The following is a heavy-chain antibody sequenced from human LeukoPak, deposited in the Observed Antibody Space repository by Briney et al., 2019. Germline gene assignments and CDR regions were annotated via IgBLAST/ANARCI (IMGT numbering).Heavy chain of an antibody. D-gene: IGHD4/OR15-4a*01. V-gene: IGHV3-53*01. Sequence: PGGSLRLSCSASGLIFTKYYMNWVRQAPGKGLEWVSFIYSDNTHYSDSVKGRFTISRDNSKNTLYLQMNSLRAEDTAVYYCARRAGAYSHPYDYWGQGTLVTVSS. CDR2: IYSDNT. J-gene: IGHJ4*02. CDR3: ARRAGAYSHPYDY. CDR1: GLIFTKYY.